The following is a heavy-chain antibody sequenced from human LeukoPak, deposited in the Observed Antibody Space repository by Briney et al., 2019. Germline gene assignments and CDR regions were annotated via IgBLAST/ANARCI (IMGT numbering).Heavy chain of an antibody. Sequence: ASVKVSCKASGYTFTSYGISWVRQAPGQGLEWMGWISAYNGNTNYAQKLQGRVTMTTDTSTSTAYMELRSLRSDDTAVYYCARDGYYDSSGYYQLSDAFDIWSQGTMVTVSS. CDR3: ARDGYYDSSGYYQLSDAFDI. J-gene: IGHJ3*02. D-gene: IGHD3-22*01. CDR2: ISAYNGNT. CDR1: GYTFTSYG. V-gene: IGHV1-18*01.